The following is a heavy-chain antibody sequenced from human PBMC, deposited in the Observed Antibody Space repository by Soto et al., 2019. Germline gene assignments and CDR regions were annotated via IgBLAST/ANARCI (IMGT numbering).Heavy chain of an antibody. CDR2: IIPIFGTA. CDR3: ARGPYYDFWSGYSTYYYYGMDV. V-gene: IGHV1-69*01. Sequence: QVQLVQSGAEVKKPGSSVKVSCKASGGTFSSYAISWVRQAPGQGLEWMGGIIPIFGTANYAQKFQGRVTITADESTSTAYMELSSLRSEDTAVYYCARGPYYDFWSGYSTYYYYGMDVWGQGTTVTVSS. J-gene: IGHJ6*02. D-gene: IGHD3-3*01. CDR1: GGTFSSYA.